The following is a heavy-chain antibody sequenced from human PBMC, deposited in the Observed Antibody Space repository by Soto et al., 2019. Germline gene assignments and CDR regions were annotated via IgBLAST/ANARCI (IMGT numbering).Heavy chain of an antibody. V-gene: IGHV1-69*13. D-gene: IGHD3-16*01. J-gene: IGHJ4*02. CDR1: GGVFSVFP. CDR2: IIPVFGTT. Sequence: SVKVSCKDAGGVFSVFPISWVRQAPGQGLEWLGGIIPVFGTTNYAEKFQGRVTITADESTNTAYMELSSLRSGETAMHYCARGGSPYVWFNEFWGQGTLVTVSS. CDR3: ARGGSPYVWFNEF.